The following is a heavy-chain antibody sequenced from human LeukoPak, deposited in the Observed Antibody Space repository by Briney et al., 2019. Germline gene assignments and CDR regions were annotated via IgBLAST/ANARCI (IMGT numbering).Heavy chain of an antibody. CDR1: SGSISTSNYY. V-gene: IGHV4-39*07. Sequence: SETLSLTCTVSSGSISTSNYYWGWVRQPPGKALEWIGSIYYSGSTYYNPSLKSRVTLSVDTSKNQFSLKLSSVTAADTAVYYCARDLAVLGYFHFDYWGQGTLVTVSS. CDR2: IYYSGST. J-gene: IGHJ4*02. D-gene: IGHD3-22*01. CDR3: ARDLAVLGYFHFDY.